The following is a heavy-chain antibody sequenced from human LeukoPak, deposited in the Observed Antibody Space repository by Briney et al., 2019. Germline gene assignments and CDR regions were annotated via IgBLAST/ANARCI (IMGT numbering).Heavy chain of an antibody. CDR3: AREDSSSSGGIYYFDY. D-gene: IGHD6-6*01. CDR2: IYHSGST. V-gene: IGHV4-38-2*02. J-gene: IGHJ4*02. Sequence: ASETLSLTCTVSGYSISSGYYWGWIRQPPGKGLEWIGSIYHSGSTYYNPSLKSRVTISVDTSKNQFSLKLSSVTAADTAVYYCAREDSSSSGGIYYFDYWGQGTLVTVSS. CDR1: GYSISSGYY.